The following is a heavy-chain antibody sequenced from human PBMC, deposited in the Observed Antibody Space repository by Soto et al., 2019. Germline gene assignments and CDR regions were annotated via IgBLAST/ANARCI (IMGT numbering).Heavy chain of an antibody. Sequence: EVQVVESGGGLVQPGGSLRLSCAASGLTFSDHYMDWVRQAPGKGLEWVGRSRNKAKSYSTEYAASVKGRFTISRDGSKDSVYLEINSLKTEDTAVYYCAVDVVGTGSYWGQGTLVTVTS. CDR3: AVDVVGTGSY. J-gene: IGHJ4*02. D-gene: IGHD5-12*01. CDR2: SRNKAKSYST. V-gene: IGHV3-72*01. CDR1: GLTFSDHY.